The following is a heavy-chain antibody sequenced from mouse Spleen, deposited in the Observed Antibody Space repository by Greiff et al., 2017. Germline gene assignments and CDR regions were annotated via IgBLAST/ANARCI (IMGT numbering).Heavy chain of an antibody. CDR1: GYTFTSYG. V-gene: IGHV1-81*01. D-gene: IGHD1-1*01. J-gene: IGHJ2*01. CDR2: IYPRSGNT. Sequence: VQLQQSGAELARPGASVKLSCKASGYTFTSYGISWVKQRPGQGLEWIGEIYPRSGNTYYNEKFKGKATLTADKSSSTAYMELRSLTSEDSAVYFCARLDYYGSSPYYFDYWGQGTTLTVSS. CDR3: ARLDYYGSSPYYFDY.